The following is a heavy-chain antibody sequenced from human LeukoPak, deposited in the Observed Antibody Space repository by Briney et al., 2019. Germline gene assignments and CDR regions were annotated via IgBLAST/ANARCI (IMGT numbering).Heavy chain of an antibody. CDR1: DFTFSDFW. V-gene: IGHV3-7*04. J-gene: IGHJ5*01. D-gene: IGHD6-19*01. CDR3: VRGSGWLLDS. CDR2: IKQDGSET. Sequence: EGSLRLSCAASDFTFSDFWMAWVRQAPGKGLEWVAIIKQDGSETHYVDSVKGRFSISRDNAKNSLYLQMNSLRGEDTALYYCVRGSGWLLDSWGQGTLVTVSS.